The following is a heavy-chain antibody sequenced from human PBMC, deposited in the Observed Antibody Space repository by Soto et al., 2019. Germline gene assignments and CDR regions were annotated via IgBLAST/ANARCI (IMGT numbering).Heavy chain of an antibody. CDR3: ARREGYYIDY. CDR2: IWDDGSDR. CDR1: GFTFSNYG. V-gene: IGHV3-33*01. Sequence: QVQLVESGGGVVQPGRSLRLSCAASGFTFSNYGMHWVRQAPGKGLEWVAIIWDDGSDRFYADSVKGRFTISRDTSKNTWYLQMTSLRAEDTAVEYCARREGYYIDYWGQGTLVTVSS. J-gene: IGHJ4*02.